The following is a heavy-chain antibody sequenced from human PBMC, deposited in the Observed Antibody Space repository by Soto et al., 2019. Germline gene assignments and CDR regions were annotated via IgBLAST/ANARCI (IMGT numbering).Heavy chain of an antibody. CDR3: ARWGAIGVDY. CDR1: GFTFNTHW. V-gene: IGHV3-74*01. Sequence: GGSLRLACTASGFTFNTHWMHWVRQAPGKGLGWVSRIYFDGITTNSAVFVNGLFTFSSDNAQNSLYLHVNTLSYADTVVYSCARWGAIGVDYWGQGTLFTVSS. CDR2: IYFDGITT. D-gene: IGHD3-16*01. J-gene: IGHJ4*02.